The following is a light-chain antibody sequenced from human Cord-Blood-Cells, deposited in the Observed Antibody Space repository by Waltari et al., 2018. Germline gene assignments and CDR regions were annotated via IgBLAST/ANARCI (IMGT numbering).Light chain of an antibody. V-gene: IGKV1-33*01. CDR3: QQYDNLPLFT. CDR1: QDIKNY. CDR2: DAS. Sequence: DIQMTQSPSSLSASVGDRVTITCQSSQDIKNYLNWYQQQPGKAPKLLIYDASNLETGVPSRFSGSGSGTEFTFTISSLQPEDIATYYCQQYDNLPLFTFGPGTKVDIK. J-gene: IGKJ3*01.